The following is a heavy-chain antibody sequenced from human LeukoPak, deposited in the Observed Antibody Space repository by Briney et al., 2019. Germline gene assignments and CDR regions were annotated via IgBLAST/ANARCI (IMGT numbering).Heavy chain of an antibody. J-gene: IGHJ1*01. CDR3: ASISFPLMHFQH. CDR2: IYTGGST. Sequence: PGGSLRLSCAASGFTVRTNYMSWVRQAPGKGLEWVSVIYTGGSTYYADSVKGRFTISRDNSKNTVYLQIDSLRAEDTAVYYCASISFPLMHFQHWGQGTLVTVSS. CDR1: GFTVRTNY. D-gene: IGHD2-8*01. V-gene: IGHV3-53*01.